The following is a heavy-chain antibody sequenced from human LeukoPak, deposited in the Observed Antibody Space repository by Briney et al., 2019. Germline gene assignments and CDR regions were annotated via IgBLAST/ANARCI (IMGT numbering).Heavy chain of an antibody. V-gene: IGHV3-43*01. CDR2: ITWDGGST. J-gene: IGHJ6*03. CDR3: ARLDGYNSGWAYYYYYMDV. CDR1: GFTFDDYT. Sequence: GSLRLSCAASGFTFDDYTMHWVRQAPGKGLEWVSLITWDGGSTYYADSVKGRFTISRDNSKNSLSLQMNSLRAEDTAVYYCARLDGYNSGWAYYYYYMDVWGKGTTVTVSS. D-gene: IGHD5-24*01.